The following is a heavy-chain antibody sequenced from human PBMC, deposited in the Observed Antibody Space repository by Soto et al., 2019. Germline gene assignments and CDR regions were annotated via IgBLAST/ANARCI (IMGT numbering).Heavy chain of an antibody. V-gene: IGHV5-51*01. D-gene: IGHD2-8*01. J-gene: IGHJ6*02. Sequence: EVQLVQSGAEVKKPGESLKISCKGSGYSFTSYAIGWVRQMPGNGLVWMGIIYPGDSDTRYSPSFQGQVTISADKSISTAYLQWSSLKASDSAMYYCAGHQDCTNGVCYYGMDVWGQGTTVTVSS. CDR3: AGHQDCTNGVCYYGMDV. CDR1: GYSFTSYA. CDR2: IYPGDSDT.